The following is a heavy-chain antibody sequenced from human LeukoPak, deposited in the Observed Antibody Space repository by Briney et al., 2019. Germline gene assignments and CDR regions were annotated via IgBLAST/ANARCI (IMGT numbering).Heavy chain of an antibody. J-gene: IGHJ6*03. Sequence: SETLSLTCTVSGGSISSSSYYWGWIRQPPGKGLEWIGSIYYSGSTYYNPSLKSRVTISVDTSKNQFSLKLSSVTAADTAVYYCARDLRDYGLYYYYYYMDVWGKGTTVTVSS. CDR2: IYYSGST. V-gene: IGHV4-39*07. CDR1: GGSISSSSYY. CDR3: ARDLRDYGLYYYYYYMDV. D-gene: IGHD4-17*01.